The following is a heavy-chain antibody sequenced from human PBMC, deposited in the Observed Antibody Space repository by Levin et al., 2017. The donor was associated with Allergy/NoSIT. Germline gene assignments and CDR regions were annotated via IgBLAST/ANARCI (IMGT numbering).Heavy chain of an antibody. CDR1: GVTFSTYP. J-gene: IGHJ2*01. D-gene: IGHD5-12*01. CDR3: AKDPTGGYSGYEFRYFDL. V-gene: IGHV3-23*01. CDR2: ITGSGSRT. Sequence: GESLKISCAASGVTFSTYPMTWVRQAPGKGLEWVSSITGSGSRTFYADSVRGRFTISRDNSKNTLYLQMNSLRAEDTAVYYCAKDPTGGYSGYEFRYFDLWGRGTLVTVSS.